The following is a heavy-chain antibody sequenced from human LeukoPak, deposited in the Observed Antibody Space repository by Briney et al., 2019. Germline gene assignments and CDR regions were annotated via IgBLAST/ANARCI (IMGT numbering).Heavy chain of an antibody. V-gene: IGHV3-9*01. CDR2: ISWNSGSI. CDR1: GFTFDDYA. J-gene: IGHJ4*02. CDR3: AKDLSITPNLKGFDY. Sequence: GRSLRLSCAASGFTFDDYAMHWVRQAPGKGLEWVSGISWNSGSIGYADSVKGRFTISRDNAKNSLYLQMNSLRAEDTALYYCAKDLSITPNLKGFDYWGQGTLVTVSS. D-gene: IGHD3-10*01.